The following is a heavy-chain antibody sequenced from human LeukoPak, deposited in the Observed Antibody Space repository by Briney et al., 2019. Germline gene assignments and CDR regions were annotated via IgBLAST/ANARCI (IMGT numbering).Heavy chain of an antibody. V-gene: IGHV1-18*01. CDR3: ATHMGFGELLNYFDY. CDR1: GYTFNSYG. CDR2: ISAYNGNT. Sequence: GASVKVSCKASGYTFNSYGISWVRQAPGQGLEWMGWISAYNGNTNYAQKLQGRVTMTTDTSTSTAYMELRSLRSDDTAVYYCATHMGFGELLNYFDYWGQGTLVTVSS. J-gene: IGHJ4*02. D-gene: IGHD3-10*01.